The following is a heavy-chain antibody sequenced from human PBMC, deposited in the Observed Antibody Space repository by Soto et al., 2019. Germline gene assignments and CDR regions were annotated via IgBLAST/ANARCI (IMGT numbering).Heavy chain of an antibody. CDR3: ARTYYYDSSAPTPFDS. V-gene: IGHV4-30-4*01. J-gene: IGHJ4*02. Sequence: QVQLQESGPGLVKPSQTLSLTCSVSGVSISSGDYYWNWIRQPPGKGLEWIGYIDYSGSTYYNPSLKSRVTISVDTSKHQFSLKLTSVTAADTAVYYCARTYYYDSSAPTPFDSWGQGTLVTVSS. CDR1: GVSISSGDYY. D-gene: IGHD3-22*01. CDR2: IDYSGST.